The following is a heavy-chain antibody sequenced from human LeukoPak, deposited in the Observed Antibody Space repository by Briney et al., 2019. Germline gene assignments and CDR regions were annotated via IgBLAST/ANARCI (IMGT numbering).Heavy chain of an antibody. Sequence: GGSLRLSCAASGFTSSDYYISWIRQAPGKGLEWVSYISSSGNIIYYADSVRGRFTISRDNAKNSLYLQMNSLRAEDTAVYYCARSPSRLQPPRYGLDVWGQGTTVTVSS. J-gene: IGHJ6*02. CDR3: ARSPSRLQPPRYGLDV. D-gene: IGHD4-11*01. CDR1: GFTSSDYY. CDR2: ISSSGNII. V-gene: IGHV3-11*01.